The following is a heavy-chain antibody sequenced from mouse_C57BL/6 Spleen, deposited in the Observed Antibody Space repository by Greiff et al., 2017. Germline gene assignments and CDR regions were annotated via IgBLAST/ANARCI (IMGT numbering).Heavy chain of an antibody. CDR3: ARKAIYYGNLYYAMDY. CDR1: GYTFTSYW. Sequence: VQLQESGAELVKPGASVKMSCKASGYTFTSYWITWVKQRPGQGLEWIGDIYPGSGSTNYNEKFKSKATLTVDTSSSTAYMQLSSLTSEDSAVYYCARKAIYYGNLYYAMDYWGQGTSVTVSS. D-gene: IGHD2-1*01. CDR2: IYPGSGST. J-gene: IGHJ4*01. V-gene: IGHV1-55*01.